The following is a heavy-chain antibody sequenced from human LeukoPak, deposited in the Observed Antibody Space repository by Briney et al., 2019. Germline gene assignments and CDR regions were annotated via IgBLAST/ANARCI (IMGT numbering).Heavy chain of an antibody. CDR1: GGSISSGDFY. V-gene: IGHV4-30-4*01. CDR2: IYYSGTT. D-gene: IGHD2-15*01. J-gene: IGHJ4*02. Sequence: SQTLSLTCTVSGGSISSGDFYWSWIRQPPGEGLEYIGFIYYSGTTYYNPSLESRITISIDKSMNQFSLKLRSVTAADTAVYYCAKYVRVCSLPRLYFDYWGQGTLVTVSS. CDR3: AKYVRVCSLPRLYFDY.